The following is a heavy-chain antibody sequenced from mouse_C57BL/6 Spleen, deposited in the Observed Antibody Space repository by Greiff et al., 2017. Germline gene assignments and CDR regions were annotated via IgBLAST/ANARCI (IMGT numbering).Heavy chain of an antibody. CDR2: ISSGSSTI. V-gene: IGHV5-17*01. J-gene: IGHJ4*01. Sequence: EVKVVESGGGLVKPGGSLKLSCAASGFTFSDYGMHWVRQAPEKGLEWVAYISSGSSTIYYADTVKGRSTISRDNAKITLFLQMTSLRSEDTAMYYCAREEMDYWGQGTSVTVSS. CDR3: AREEMDY. CDR1: GFTFSDYG.